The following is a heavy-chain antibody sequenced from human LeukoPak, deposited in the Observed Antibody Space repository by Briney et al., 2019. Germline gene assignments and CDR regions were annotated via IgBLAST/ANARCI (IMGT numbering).Heavy chain of an antibody. Sequence: GGSLRLSCAASGFTFSDSAIHWVRQASGKGLEWVGHIRSKRNNYATLYAASVTGRFTISRHDSKNTLYLQMNSLKTEDTAVYYCTTAEHYDILTGYYRIDYWGQGTLVTVSS. V-gene: IGHV3-73*01. J-gene: IGHJ4*02. CDR1: GFTFSDSA. CDR3: TTAEHYDILTGYYRIDY. D-gene: IGHD3-9*01. CDR2: IRSKRNNYAT.